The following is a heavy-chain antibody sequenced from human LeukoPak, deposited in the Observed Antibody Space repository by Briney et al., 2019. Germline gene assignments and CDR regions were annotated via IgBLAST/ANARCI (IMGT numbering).Heavy chain of an antibody. CDR1: GFTFSSYG. J-gene: IGHJ3*02. D-gene: IGHD5-24*01. V-gene: IGHV3-33*01. CDR3: ARARVEMATIGAFDI. Sequence: QSGGSLRLSCAASGFTFSSYGMHWVRQAPGKGLEWVAVIWYDGRNKYYADSVKGRFTISRDNSKNTLYLQMNSLRAEDTAVYYCARARVEMATIGAFDIWGQGTMVTVSS. CDR2: IWYDGRNK.